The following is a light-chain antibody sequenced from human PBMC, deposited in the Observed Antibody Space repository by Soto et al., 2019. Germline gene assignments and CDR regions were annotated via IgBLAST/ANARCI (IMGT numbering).Light chain of an antibody. CDR3: QVRDVWPS. CDR1: QSVSTS. V-gene: IGKV3-11*01. J-gene: IGKJ1*01. CDR2: DAS. Sequence: VLTQSPATLSLSPGERAALSCRASQSVSTSLAWYQHKPGQAPRLFIYDASKRAPGIPARFSGSGSGTDFTLTISSLEPEDFAVYYCQVRDVWPSFGQGTRWISN.